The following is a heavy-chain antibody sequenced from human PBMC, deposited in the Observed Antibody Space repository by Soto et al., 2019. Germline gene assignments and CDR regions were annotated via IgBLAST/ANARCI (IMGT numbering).Heavy chain of an antibody. Sequence: QVQLVQSGAEVKKPGASVKVSCKASGYTFTNYYMHWVRQAPGQGLEWMGIINPSGGSTTYAQKFQGRVTTTRDTSTSTVYMELSSLRSEDTAVYYCARGFSSGWPFGYWGQGTPVTVSS. V-gene: IGHV1-46*01. CDR2: INPSGGST. J-gene: IGHJ4*02. CDR1: GYTFTNYY. CDR3: ARGFSSGWPFGY. D-gene: IGHD6-19*01.